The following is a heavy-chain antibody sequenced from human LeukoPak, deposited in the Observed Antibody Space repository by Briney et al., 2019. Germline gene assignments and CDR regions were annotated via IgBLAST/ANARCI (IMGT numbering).Heavy chain of an antibody. D-gene: IGHD2-21*02. Sequence: SETLSLTCTVSNGSISSHYWSWIRQPPGKGLEWIGYMYYSGSTNYNPSLKSRVTISVGTSKNQFSLKLSSVTAADTAVYYCARRVTSNWFDPWGQGTLVTVSS. CDR1: NGSISSHY. CDR3: ARRVTSNWFDP. CDR2: MYYSGST. J-gene: IGHJ5*02. V-gene: IGHV4-59*08.